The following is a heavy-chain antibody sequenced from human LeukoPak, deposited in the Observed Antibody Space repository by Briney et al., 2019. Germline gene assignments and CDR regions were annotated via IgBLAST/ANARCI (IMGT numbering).Heavy chain of an antibody. Sequence: SVKVSCKASGGTFSSYAISWVRQAPGQGLEWMGGIIPILGTANYAQKFQGRVTITADESTSTAYMELSSLRSEDTAVYYCARDRDSAENWFDPWGQGTLVTVSS. CDR2: IIPILGTA. CDR1: GGTFSSYA. J-gene: IGHJ5*02. CDR3: ARDRDSAENWFDP. V-gene: IGHV1-69*13. D-gene: IGHD1-26*01.